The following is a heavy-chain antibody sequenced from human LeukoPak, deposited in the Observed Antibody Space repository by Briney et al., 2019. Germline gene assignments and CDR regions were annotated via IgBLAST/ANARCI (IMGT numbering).Heavy chain of an antibody. CDR1: GFTFSSYW. Sequence: GGSLRLSCAASGFTFSSYWMHWVRQAPGKGLVWVSRINSDGSSTSYADSVKGRFTISRDNAKNTLYLQMNSLRAEDTAVYYCAAGTVRLGYYYGMDVWGQGTTVTVSS. CDR2: INSDGSST. D-gene: IGHD6-13*01. CDR3: AAGTVRLGYYYGMDV. J-gene: IGHJ6*02. V-gene: IGHV3-74*01.